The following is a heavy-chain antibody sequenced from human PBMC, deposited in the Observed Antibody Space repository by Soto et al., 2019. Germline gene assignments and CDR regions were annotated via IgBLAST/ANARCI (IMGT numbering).Heavy chain of an antibody. CDR2: INHSGST. Sequence: NPSETLSLTCAVYGGSFSGYYWSWIRQPPGKGLEWIGEINHSGSTNYNPSLKSRVTISVDTSKNQFSLKLSSVTAADTAVYYCARTALYCSSTSCYHYYYYGMDVWGQGTTVTVS. V-gene: IGHV4-34*01. J-gene: IGHJ6*02. CDR1: GGSFSGYY. D-gene: IGHD2-2*01. CDR3: ARTALYCSSTSCYHYYYYGMDV.